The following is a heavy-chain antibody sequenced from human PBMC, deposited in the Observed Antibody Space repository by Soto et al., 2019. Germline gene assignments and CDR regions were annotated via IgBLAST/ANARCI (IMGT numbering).Heavy chain of an antibody. J-gene: IGHJ4*02. CDR3: AYDRDFLLVPAALFWDY. CDR2: ISYDGSNK. V-gene: IGHV3-30*04. CDR1: GFTFSSYA. D-gene: IGHD2-2*01. Sequence: QVQLVESGGGVVQPGRSLRLSCAASGFTFSSYAIHWVRQAPGKGLEWVAVISYDGSNKYYADSVKGRFTISRDNSKNTIYLQMISLSAEDTAVYYCAYDRDFLLVPAALFWDYWGQGTLVTVSS.